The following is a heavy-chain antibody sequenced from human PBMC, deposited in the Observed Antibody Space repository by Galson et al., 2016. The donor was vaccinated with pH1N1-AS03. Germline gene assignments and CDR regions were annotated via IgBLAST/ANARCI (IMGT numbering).Heavy chain of an antibody. CDR3: AKDRASTFEGRFDS. V-gene: IGHV1-69*13. J-gene: IGHJ4*02. Sequence: SVKVSCKASGGIFRNFAISWVRQAPGQGLEWMGGIIAIFCTTNYAQRFQGRVTITADESTTTAYMELSSLRSDDTAVYYCAKDRASTFEGRFDSWGQGTVVTVSS. CDR2: IIAIFCTT. CDR1: GGIFRNFA. D-gene: IGHD3-9*01.